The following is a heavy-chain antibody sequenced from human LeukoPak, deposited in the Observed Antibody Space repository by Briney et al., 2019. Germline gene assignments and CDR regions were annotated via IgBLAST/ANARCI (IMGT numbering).Heavy chain of an antibody. Sequence: SETLSLTCSVSGGSISGYYWTWIRQPAGKGLEWIGRVYTSGSTHYNPSLKTQLTMSVDTSKNQFSLKLSSVTAADTAVYYCARLITGTTTAFDIWGQGTMVTVSS. J-gene: IGHJ3*02. CDR2: VYTSGST. V-gene: IGHV4-4*07. CDR3: ARLITGTTTAFDI. CDR1: GGSISGYY. D-gene: IGHD1-7*01.